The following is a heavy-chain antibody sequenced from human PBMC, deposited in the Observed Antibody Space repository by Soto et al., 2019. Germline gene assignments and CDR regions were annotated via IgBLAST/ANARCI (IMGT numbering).Heavy chain of an antibody. D-gene: IGHD2-2*01. J-gene: IGHJ4*02. CDR1: GGTFSSYT. CDR2: IIPILGIA. CDR3: AGGAGVPAANFGY. V-gene: IGHV1-69*02. Sequence: QVQLVQSGAEVKKPGSSVKVSCKASGGTFSSYTISWVRQAPGQGLEWMGRIIPILGIANYAQNFQGRVTITADKSPSTAYMALSSLRSEDTAVYYCAGGAGVPAANFGYWGQGTLVTVSS.